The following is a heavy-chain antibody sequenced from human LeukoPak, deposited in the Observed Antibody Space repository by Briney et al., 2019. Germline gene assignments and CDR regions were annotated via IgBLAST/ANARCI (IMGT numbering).Heavy chain of an antibody. CDR3: ATSGIRRDGYSYYFDY. Sequence: ASVKVCCKASGYTFTSYAISWVRQAPGQGLEWMGRIIPILGIANYAQKFQGRVTITADKSTSTAYMELSSLRSEDTAVYYCATSGIRRDGYSYYFDYWGQGTLVTVSS. J-gene: IGHJ4*02. V-gene: IGHV1-69*04. D-gene: IGHD5-24*01. CDR1: GYTFTSYA. CDR2: IIPILGIA.